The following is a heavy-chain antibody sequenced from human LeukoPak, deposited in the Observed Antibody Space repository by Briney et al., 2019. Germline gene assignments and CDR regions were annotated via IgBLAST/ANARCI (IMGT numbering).Heavy chain of an antibody. V-gene: IGHV4-34*01. CDR3: ARGGGYCSSTSCHWYFDL. J-gene: IGHJ2*01. D-gene: IGHD2-2*01. CDR1: GGSFSGYY. Sequence: SETLSLTCAVYGGSFSGYYWSWIRQPPGKGLEWIEEINHSGSTNYNPSLKSRVTISVDTSKNQFSLKLSSVTAADTAVYYCARGGGYCSSTSCHWYFDLWGRGTLVTVSS. CDR2: INHSGST.